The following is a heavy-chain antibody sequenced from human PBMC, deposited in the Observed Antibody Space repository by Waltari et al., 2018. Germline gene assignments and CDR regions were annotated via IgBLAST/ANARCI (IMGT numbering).Heavy chain of an antibody. CDR3: ARSQVAPTLRFFDY. CDR2: VFSTGVT. CDR1: GGSLNNYY. V-gene: IGHV4-59*03. D-gene: IGHD3-16*01. J-gene: IGHJ4*01. Sequence: QVQLQESGSGLVTPSGTLSLTCTVSGGSLNNYYCSWLRQSPGKRLEWIGYVFSTGVTHYSPSRESRRTISVDTSKNPFSLNLRSVTAADTAIYYCARSQVAPTLRFFDYWGHGILVTVSS.